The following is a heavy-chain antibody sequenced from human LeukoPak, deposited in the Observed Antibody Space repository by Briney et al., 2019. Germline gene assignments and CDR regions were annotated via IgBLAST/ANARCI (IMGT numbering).Heavy chain of an antibody. V-gene: IGHV4-34*01. CDR1: GGSFSGYY. J-gene: IGHJ5*02. D-gene: IGHD2-2*01. Sequence: SETLSLTCAVYGGSFSGYYWSWIRQPPGKGLEWIGSIYYSGSTYYNPSLKSRVTISVDTSKNQFSLKLSSVTAADTAVYYCARHSVIVVVPAARFDPWGQGTLVTVSS. CDR2: IYYSGST. CDR3: ARHSVIVVVPAARFDP.